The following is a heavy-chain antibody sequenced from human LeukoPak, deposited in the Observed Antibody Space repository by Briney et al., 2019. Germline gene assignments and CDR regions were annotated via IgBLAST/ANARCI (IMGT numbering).Heavy chain of an antibody. Sequence: SETLSLTCAVSGGSFSSSYYFWGWIRQPPGKGLEWVGSVYFGGSTYYNPSLKSRVTISVDTSKNQFSLKLSSVTAADTAVYYCARLREYYDSSGYSSIIFDYWGQGTLVTVSS. D-gene: IGHD3-22*01. CDR2: VYFGGST. J-gene: IGHJ4*02. CDR1: GGSFSSSYYF. V-gene: IGHV4-39*01. CDR3: ARLREYYDSSGYSSIIFDY.